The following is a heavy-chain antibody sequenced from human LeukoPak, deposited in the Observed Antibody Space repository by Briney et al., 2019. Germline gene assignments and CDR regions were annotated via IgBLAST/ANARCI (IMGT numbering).Heavy chain of an antibody. V-gene: IGHV3-23*01. CDR3: AKGLLYYYDSSGYYLDY. J-gene: IGHJ4*02. D-gene: IGHD3-22*01. CDR1: GFTFSNYV. CDR2: ISGNGGST. Sequence: GGSLRLSCAASGFTFSNYVMSWVRQAPGKGLEWVSTISGNGGSTYYADSVKGRFTISGDNSKNTVYLQMNSLRAEDTAVYYCAKGLLYYYDSSGYYLDYWGQGTLVTVSS.